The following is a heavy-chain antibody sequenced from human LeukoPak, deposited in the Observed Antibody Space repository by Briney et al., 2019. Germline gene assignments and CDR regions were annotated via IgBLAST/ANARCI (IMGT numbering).Heavy chain of an antibody. J-gene: IGHJ3*02. CDR2: ISAYNGNT. CDR3: ARDPRYGGNGGAFDI. Sequence: ASVKVSCKASGYTFTSYGISWVRQAPGQGLEWMGWISAYNGNTHYAQKLQGRVTMTTDTSTSTAYMELRSLTSDDTAMYYCARDPRYGGNGGAFDIWGQGTMVTVSS. V-gene: IGHV1-18*01. CDR1: GYTFTSYG. D-gene: IGHD4-23*01.